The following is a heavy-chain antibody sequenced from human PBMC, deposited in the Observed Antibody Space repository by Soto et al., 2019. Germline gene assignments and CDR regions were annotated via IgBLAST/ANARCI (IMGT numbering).Heavy chain of an antibody. V-gene: IGHV4-39*01. CDR3: ARHRRETGTFAQPLDS. CDR2: ISYGGYT. J-gene: IGHJ4*02. CDR1: VGSVSSSSFY. Sequence: SETLSLTWTVSVGSVSSSSFYWGWVRQPPGKGLEWIGSISYGGYTYYIPSLKSRVTMSVDTSTNQLSLNLNSVTAADTALYFCARHRRETGTFAQPLDSWGQGTLVTVSS. D-gene: IGHD1-1*01.